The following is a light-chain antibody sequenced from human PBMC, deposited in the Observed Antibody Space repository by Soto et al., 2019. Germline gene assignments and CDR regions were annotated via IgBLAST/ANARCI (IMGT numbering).Light chain of an antibody. CDR1: SSDIGAYDY. V-gene: IGLV2-14*01. CDR3: SSYTSSSTLV. J-gene: IGLJ1*01. CDR2: DVN. Sequence: QSALTQPASLSGSPGQSITISCTGTSSDIGAYDYVSWYQQHPGKAPKLMIYDVNTRPSGVSNRFSGSKSGNTASLTISGLQAKDEADYYCSSYTSSSTLVFGTGTKLTVL.